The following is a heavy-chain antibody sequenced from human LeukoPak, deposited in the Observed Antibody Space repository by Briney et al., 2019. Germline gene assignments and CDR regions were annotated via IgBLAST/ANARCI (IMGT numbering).Heavy chain of an antibody. Sequence: KPSETLSLTCSVSGGSISSSRYYWSWIRQPPGKGLEWIGYTYYSGSTKYNPSLKSRVTISVDASKTQFSLKLNSVTAADTAVYYCARGSRELYYFDYWGQGTLVTVSS. V-gene: IGHV4-61*01. J-gene: IGHJ4*02. CDR2: TYYSGST. CDR3: ARGSRELYYFDY. D-gene: IGHD1-7*01. CDR1: GGSISSSRYY.